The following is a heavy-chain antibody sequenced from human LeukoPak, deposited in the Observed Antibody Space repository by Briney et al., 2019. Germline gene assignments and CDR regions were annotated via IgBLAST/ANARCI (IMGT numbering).Heavy chain of an antibody. Sequence: SDTLSLTCAVSGYSISSSNWWGWIRQPPGKGLEWIGYIYYSGSTYYNPSLKSRVTISVDTSKNQFSLKLSSVTAADTAVYYCARVGYSSSWYYFDYWGQGTLVTVSS. CDR3: ARVGYSSSWYYFDY. D-gene: IGHD6-13*01. CDR2: IYYSGST. V-gene: IGHV4-28*03. CDR1: GYSISSSNW. J-gene: IGHJ4*02.